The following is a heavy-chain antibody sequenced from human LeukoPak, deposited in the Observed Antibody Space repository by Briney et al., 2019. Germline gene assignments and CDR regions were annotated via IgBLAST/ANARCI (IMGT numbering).Heavy chain of an antibody. CDR1: GDTFSIYA. CDR2: IIPTLGTA. J-gene: IGHJ4*02. CDR3: ARIPPYNGYDFHDG. Sequence: ASVKVSCKASGDTFSIYAISWVRQAPGQGLECMGGIIPTLGTANYAQKFQGRVTITADKSTSTAYMELSSLRSEDTAVYYCARIPPYNGYDFHDGWGQGTLVTVSS. V-gene: IGHV1-69*06. D-gene: IGHD5-12*01.